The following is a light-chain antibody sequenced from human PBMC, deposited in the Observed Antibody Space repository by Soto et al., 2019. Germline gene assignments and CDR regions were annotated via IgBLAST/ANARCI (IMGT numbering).Light chain of an antibody. CDR1: SSDVGGHNY. V-gene: IGLV2-14*03. CDR3: SSYTSSSLHV. CDR2: DVS. Sequence: QCVLTQPASVSGAPGHSITISCTGTSSDVGGHNYVSWYQQHPGKAPKLMIYDVSNRPSGVSNRFSGSKSGNTASLTISGLLAEDEADYYCSSYTSSSLHVFGTGTKVTVL. J-gene: IGLJ1*01.